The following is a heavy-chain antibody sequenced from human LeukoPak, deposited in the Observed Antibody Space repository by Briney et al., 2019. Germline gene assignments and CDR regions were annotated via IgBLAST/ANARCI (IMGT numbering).Heavy chain of an antibody. CDR1: AFTFSSYG. D-gene: IGHD2-21*02. J-gene: IGHJ4*02. CDR2: ISYDGSDK. Sequence: PGGSLRLSCAASAFTFSSYGMHWVRQAPGKGLEWVAVISYDGSDKYYAGSVKGRFTISRDNSKNTLYLQMNSLRADDTAVYYCAKDISGGDCPDYWGQGTLVTVSS. V-gene: IGHV3-30*18. CDR3: AKDISGGDCPDY.